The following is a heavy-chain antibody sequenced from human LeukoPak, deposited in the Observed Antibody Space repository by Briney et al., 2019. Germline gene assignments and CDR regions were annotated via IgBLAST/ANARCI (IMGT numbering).Heavy chain of an antibody. CDR1: GFTVSSKH. CDR2: ISGSGGST. Sequence: GGSLRLSCAASGFTVSSKHMSWARQAPGKGLEWVSAISGSGGSTYYADSVKGRFTISRDNSKNTLYLQMNSLRAEDTAVYYCAKVGEVAATRYWGQGTLVTVSS. CDR3: AKVGEVAATRY. J-gene: IGHJ4*02. V-gene: IGHV3-23*01. D-gene: IGHD2-15*01.